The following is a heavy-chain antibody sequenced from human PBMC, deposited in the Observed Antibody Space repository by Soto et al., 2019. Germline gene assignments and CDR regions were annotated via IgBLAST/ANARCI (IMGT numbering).Heavy chain of an antibody. D-gene: IGHD3-22*01. Sequence: GGSLGLSCAASGFTFSSYSMNWVRQAPGKGLEWVSYISSSSTIYYADSVKGRFTISRDNAKNSLYLQMNSLRDEDTAVYYCARDLEDYDSSGYYSHFDYWGQGTLVTVSS. J-gene: IGHJ4*02. CDR1: GFTFSSYS. CDR2: ISSSSTI. V-gene: IGHV3-48*02. CDR3: ARDLEDYDSSGYYSHFDY.